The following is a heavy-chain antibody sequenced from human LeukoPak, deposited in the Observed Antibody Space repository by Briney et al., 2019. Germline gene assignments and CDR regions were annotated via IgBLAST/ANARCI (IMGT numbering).Heavy chain of an antibody. D-gene: IGHD3-9*01. J-gene: IGHJ4*02. CDR3: ARDRDYDILTGASGHDY. Sequence: SETLSLTCAVYGGSFSGYYWSWIRQPPGKGLEWIGEINHSGSTNYNPSLKSRVTISVDPSKNQFSLKLSSVTAADTAVYYCARDRDYDILTGASGHDYWGQGTLVTVSS. V-gene: IGHV4-34*01. CDR2: INHSGST. CDR1: GGSFSGYY.